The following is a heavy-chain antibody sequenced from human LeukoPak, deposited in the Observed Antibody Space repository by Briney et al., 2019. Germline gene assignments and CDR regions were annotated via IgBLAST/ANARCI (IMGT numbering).Heavy chain of an antibody. Sequence: GGSLRLSCAASGFTFSNYWMHWVRQAPGKGLEWVSYISSSSSTIYYADSVKGRFTISRDNAKNSLYLQMNSLRAEDTAVYYCARDRVRPDYRGQGTLVTVSS. V-gene: IGHV3-48*01. CDR2: ISSSSSTI. CDR3: ARDRVRPDY. J-gene: IGHJ4*02. CDR1: GFTFSNYW. D-gene: IGHD2-8*01.